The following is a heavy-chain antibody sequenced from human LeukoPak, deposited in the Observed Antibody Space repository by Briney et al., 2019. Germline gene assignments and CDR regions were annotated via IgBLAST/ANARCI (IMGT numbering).Heavy chain of an antibody. Sequence: GGSLRLSCAASGFTFSSYWMSWVRQAPGKGLEWVANIKQDGSEKYYVDSVKGRFTISRDNAKNSLYLQMNSLRAEDTAVYYCARDQVPAAMWGYYYYYYYMDVWGKGTTVTVSS. CDR3: ARDQVPAAMWGYYYYYYYMDV. D-gene: IGHD2-2*01. J-gene: IGHJ6*03. CDR1: GFTFSSYW. V-gene: IGHV3-7*01. CDR2: IKQDGSEK.